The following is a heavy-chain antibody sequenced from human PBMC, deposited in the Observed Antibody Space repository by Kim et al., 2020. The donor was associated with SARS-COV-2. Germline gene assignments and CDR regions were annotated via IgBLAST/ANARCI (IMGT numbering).Heavy chain of an antibody. CDR1: GFTFDDYA. V-gene: IGHV3-43*02. J-gene: IGHJ4*02. Sequence: GGSLRLFCAASGFTFDDYAMHWVRQAPGKGLEWVSLISGDGGSTYYADSVKGRFTISRDNSKNSLYLQMNSLRTEDTALYYCAKDLAGTTWGDTFDYWGQGTLVTVSS. CDR2: ISGDGGST. D-gene: IGHD1-1*01. CDR3: AKDLAGTTWGDTFDY.